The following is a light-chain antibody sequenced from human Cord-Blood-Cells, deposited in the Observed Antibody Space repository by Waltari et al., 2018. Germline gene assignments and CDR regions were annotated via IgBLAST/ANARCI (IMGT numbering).Light chain of an antibody. V-gene: IGLV2-23*01. CDR1: SRVVGSYNL. CDR2: EGS. Sequence: QSALTQPASVSGSPGQSITIPCTGTSRVVGSYNLVSWYQQHPGKAPKLMIYEGSKRPSGVSNRFSGSKSGNTASLTISGLQAEDEADYYCCSYAGSSTWVFGGGTKLTVL. J-gene: IGLJ3*02. CDR3: CSYAGSSTWV.